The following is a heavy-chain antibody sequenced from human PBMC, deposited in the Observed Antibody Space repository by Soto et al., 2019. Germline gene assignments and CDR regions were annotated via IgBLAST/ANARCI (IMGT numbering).Heavy chain of an antibody. CDR3: ARGGEYNDYYYDSSSYPAYDY. D-gene: IGHD3-22*01. V-gene: IGHV1-2*04. J-gene: IGHJ4*02. CDR1: GYTFTGYY. CDR2: INPNSGGT. Sequence: ASVKVSCKASGYTFTGYYMHWVRQAPGQGLEWMGWINPNSGGTNYAQKFQGWVTMTRDTSISTAYMELSRLRSDDTAVYYCARGGEYNDYYYDSSSYPAYDYWGQGTLVTVSS.